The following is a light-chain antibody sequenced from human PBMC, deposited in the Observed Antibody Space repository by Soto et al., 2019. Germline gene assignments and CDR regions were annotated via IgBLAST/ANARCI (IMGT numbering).Light chain of an antibody. J-gene: IGKJ2*01. CDR3: QEYDSVPPYT. V-gene: IGKV1-27*01. CDR2: GAS. CDR1: QGISTF. Sequence: DIQMTQSPSSLSASVGDRVTITCRASQGISTFLAWYQQKPGKVPKLLIYGASTLQSGGPSRFSGSGFGTDFTLTISSLQPEDVATYYCQEYDSVPPYTFGQGTRLEIK.